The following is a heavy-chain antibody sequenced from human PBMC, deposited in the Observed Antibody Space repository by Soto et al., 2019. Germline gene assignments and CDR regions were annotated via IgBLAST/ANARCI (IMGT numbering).Heavy chain of an antibody. Sequence: LRLSCAASGFGFTFSTSAMSWVRQAPGKALEWLALIYWDGDKRYSASLKSRLTITKDTSKNQVVLTMTSMDPVDTATYYCAHIPYHDHGDNSFDPWGQGTLVTVSS. CDR3: AHIPYHDHGDNSFDP. D-gene: IGHD4-17*01. CDR1: GFGFTFSTSA. V-gene: IGHV2-5*08. CDR2: IYWDGDK. J-gene: IGHJ5*02.